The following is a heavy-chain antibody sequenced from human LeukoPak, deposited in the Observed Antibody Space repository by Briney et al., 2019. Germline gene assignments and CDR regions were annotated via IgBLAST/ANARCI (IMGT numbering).Heavy chain of an antibody. D-gene: IGHD2-15*01. CDR3: ARDAGYCRGGSCPNYFDY. CDR2: ISAYNSNT. Sequence: ASVKVSCKASGYTFTSYGLSWVRQAPGQGLEWMGWISAYNSNTNYAQKLQGRVTMTTDTSTSTAYMELRSLRSDDTAVYYCARDAGYCRGGSCPNYFDYWGQGTLVTVSS. J-gene: IGHJ4*02. CDR1: GYTFTSYG. V-gene: IGHV1-18*01.